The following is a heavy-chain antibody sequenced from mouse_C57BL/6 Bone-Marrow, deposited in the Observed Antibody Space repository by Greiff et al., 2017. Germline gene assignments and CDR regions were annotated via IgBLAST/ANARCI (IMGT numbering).Heavy chain of an antibody. CDR1: GFTFSSYG. D-gene: IGHD1-1*01. CDR2: ISSGGSYT. Sequence: EVHLVESGGDLVKPGGSLKLSCAASGFTFSSYGMSWVRQTPDKRLEWVATISSGGSYTYYPDSVKGRFTISRDNAKNTLYLQMSSLKSEDTAMYYCARFSSLGYFDVWGTGTTGTVSS. J-gene: IGHJ1*03. V-gene: IGHV5-6*01. CDR3: ARFSSLGYFDV.